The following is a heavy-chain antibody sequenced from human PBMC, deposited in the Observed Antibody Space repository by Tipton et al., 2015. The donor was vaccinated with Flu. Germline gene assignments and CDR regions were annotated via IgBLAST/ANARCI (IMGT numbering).Heavy chain of an antibody. CDR2: IYIGGST. CDR1: GFTVSSKY. Sequence: GSLRLSCAASGFTVSSKYMSWVRQAPGKGLEWLSVIYIGGSTYYADSVKGRFTISRGNSENTVYLQMNSLRAEDTAVYYCARENYVALGVVVPDYWGQGTLVTVSS. CDR3: ARENYVALGVVVPDY. J-gene: IGHJ4*02. V-gene: IGHV3-66*02. D-gene: IGHD2-21*01.